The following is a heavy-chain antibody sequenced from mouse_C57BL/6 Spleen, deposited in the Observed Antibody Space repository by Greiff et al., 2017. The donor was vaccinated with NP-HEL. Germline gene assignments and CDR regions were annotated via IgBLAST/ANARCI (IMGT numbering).Heavy chain of an antibody. CDR2: IHPSDSDT. V-gene: IGHV1-74*01. J-gene: IGHJ1*03. CDR1: GYTFTSYW. Sequence: QVQLQQPGAELVKPGASVKVSCKASGYTFTSYWMHWVKQRPGQGLEWIGRIHPSDSDTNYNQKFKGKATLTVDKSSSTAYMQLSSLTSEDSAVYYCARSPHYYGSSYGYFDVWGTGTTVTVSS. CDR3: ARSPHYYGSSYGYFDV. D-gene: IGHD1-1*01.